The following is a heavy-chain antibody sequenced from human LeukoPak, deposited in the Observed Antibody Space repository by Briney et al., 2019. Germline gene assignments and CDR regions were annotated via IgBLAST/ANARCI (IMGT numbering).Heavy chain of an antibody. CDR2: LSDTGDKT. J-gene: IGHJ4*02. Sequence: GGSPRHSWSASGITLGRYARGWVRQAPGKWTESSTALSDTGDKTYYADSVKGRFTISRDNSRNTLYLQMSRLRAEDTALFYCAKMTDSTPYSSGTFDSWGQGTLVAVSS. CDR1: GITLGRYA. V-gene: IGHV3-23*01. CDR3: AKMTDSTPYSSGTFDS. D-gene: IGHD3-10*01.